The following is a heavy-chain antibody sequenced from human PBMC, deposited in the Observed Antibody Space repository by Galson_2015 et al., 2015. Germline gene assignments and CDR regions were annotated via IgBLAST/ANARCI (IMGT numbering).Heavy chain of an antibody. J-gene: IGHJ3*02. Sequence: TLSLTCAVSGGSISSGGYSWSWIRQPPGKGLEWIGYIYHSGSTYYNPSLKSRVTISVDRSKNQFSLKLSSVTAADTAVYYCARDRVGATFENAFDIWGQGTMVTVSS. CDR2: IYHSGST. D-gene: IGHD1-26*01. CDR1: GGSISSGGYS. V-gene: IGHV4-30-2*01. CDR3: ARDRVGATFENAFDI.